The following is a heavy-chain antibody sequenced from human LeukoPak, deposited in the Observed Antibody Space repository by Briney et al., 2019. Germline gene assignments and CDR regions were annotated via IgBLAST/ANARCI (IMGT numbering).Heavy chain of an antibody. CDR2: INGDGRNI. CDR3: AKDLDIVVVPAATDHFDY. Sequence: GGSLRLSCVASGFTFSSYWMHWVRQDPRKGLVWVSRINGDGRNINYADSVRGRFTISRDNAKNTLYLQMNTLRVEDTAVYYCAKDLDIVVVPAATDHFDYWGQGTLVTVSS. CDR1: GFTFSSYW. V-gene: IGHV3-74*01. J-gene: IGHJ4*02. D-gene: IGHD2-2*01.